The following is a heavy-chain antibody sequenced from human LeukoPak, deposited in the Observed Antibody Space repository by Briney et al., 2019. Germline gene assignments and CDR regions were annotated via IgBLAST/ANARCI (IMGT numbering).Heavy chain of an antibody. J-gene: IGHJ3*01. CDR2: IYISGTT. Sequence: SETLSLTCTVAGGSISSSYWSWIRQPAGKGLEWIGRIYISGTTNYNPSLKSRVTMSVDTSKNQFSLKVTSVTAADTAVYYCARWVSHGFDVWGQGTMVTVSS. V-gene: IGHV4-4*07. CDR1: GGSISSSY. CDR3: ARWVSHGFDV.